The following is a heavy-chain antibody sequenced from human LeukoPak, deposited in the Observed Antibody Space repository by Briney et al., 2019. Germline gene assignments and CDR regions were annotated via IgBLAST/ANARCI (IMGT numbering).Heavy chain of an antibody. CDR3: ARDKGSDY. J-gene: IGHJ4*02. Sequence: GGSLRLSCAASGFTFSSYSMNWVRQAPGKGLEWVSYISSSSTIYYADSVKGRFTISRDNAKNSLYLQMNSLRAEDTAVYYCARDKGSDYWGQGILVTVSS. V-gene: IGHV3-48*01. CDR1: GFTFSSYS. CDR2: ISSSSTI.